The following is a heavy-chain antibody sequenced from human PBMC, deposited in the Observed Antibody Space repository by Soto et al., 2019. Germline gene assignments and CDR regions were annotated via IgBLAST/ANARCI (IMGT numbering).Heavy chain of an antibody. V-gene: IGHV4-59*01. D-gene: IGHD6-13*01. CDR2: VYYSDDT. J-gene: IGHJ6*02. CDR3: ARTEASRWSFFDYGMDV. Sequence: AETPSPTCTVSGGPIDSYYWSWIRHSPGQGLEWIGSVYYSDDTKHHPSLKRRVTISPDRSKNQFSLSLTSVTAADTAVYYCARTEASRWSFFDYGMDVWGQGTTVTVSS. CDR1: GGPIDSYY.